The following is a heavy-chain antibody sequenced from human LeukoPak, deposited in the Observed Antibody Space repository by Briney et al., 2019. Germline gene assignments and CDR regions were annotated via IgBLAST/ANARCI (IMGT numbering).Heavy chain of an antibody. Sequence: GGSLRLSCAASGFTFSDYYMSWLRQAPGKGLEWVSYISKSGGNTNYADSVKGRFTMSRDNAKNSLYLQMNSLRAEDTAVYYCARVRQSGSPLDYWGQGTLVAVSS. V-gene: IGHV3-11*05. D-gene: IGHD1-26*01. CDR1: GFTFSDYY. CDR3: ARVRQSGSPLDY. CDR2: ISKSGGNT. J-gene: IGHJ4*02.